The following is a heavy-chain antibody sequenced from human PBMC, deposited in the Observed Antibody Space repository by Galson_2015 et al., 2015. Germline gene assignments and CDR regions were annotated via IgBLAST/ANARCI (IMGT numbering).Heavy chain of an antibody. CDR1: GFTFSSYA. CDR2: ISTSGDNT. Sequence: SLRLSCAASGFTFSSYAMSWVRQAPGKGLEWVSAISTSGDNTYYADSVKGRFTISRDNSKNTLYLQMNSLRAEDTAVYYCAKGVVGGMAPRRTPFGRSRDHPTFYYFDYWGQGILVTVSS. CDR3: AKGVVGGMAPRRTPFGRSRDHPTFYYFDY. J-gene: IGHJ4*02. V-gene: IGHV3-23*01. D-gene: IGHD6-6*01.